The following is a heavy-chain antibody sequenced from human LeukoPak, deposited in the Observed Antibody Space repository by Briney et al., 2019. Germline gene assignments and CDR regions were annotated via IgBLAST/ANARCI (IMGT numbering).Heavy chain of an antibody. V-gene: IGHV6-1*01. J-gene: IGHJ1*01. CDR1: GDSVSSNTAA. Sequence: SQTLSLTCAISGDSVSSNTAAWNWIRQSPSRGLEWLGRTYYRSKWHHDYAVSVKSQITINPDTSKNQFSLQLNSVTPEDTAVYYCARSGYFAEYFQHWGQGTPVTVSS. D-gene: IGHD3-22*01. CDR2: TYYRSKWHH. CDR3: ARSGYFAEYFQH.